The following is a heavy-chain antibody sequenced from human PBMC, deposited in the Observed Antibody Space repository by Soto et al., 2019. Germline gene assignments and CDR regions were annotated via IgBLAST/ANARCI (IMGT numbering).Heavy chain of an antibody. CDR1: GFTFSNSL. V-gene: IGHV3-74*01. D-gene: IGHD2-2*01. CDR3: VKVLARGVGVPRFYFDS. J-gene: IGHJ4*02. Sequence: GGSLRLSCAASGFTFSNSLMHGVRQVSGKGLEWVSRINADGTSTSYADSVKGRFTISRDNAKNTLYLHVNSLRAEDTAVYYCVKVLARGVGVPRFYFDSWGQGALVTVSS. CDR2: INADGTST.